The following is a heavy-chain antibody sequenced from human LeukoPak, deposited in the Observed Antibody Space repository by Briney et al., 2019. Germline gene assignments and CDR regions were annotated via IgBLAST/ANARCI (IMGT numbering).Heavy chain of an antibody. CDR1: GFTFSSYA. D-gene: IGHD2-15*01. CDR3: ANGGYCSGGSCYSGPALDYFDY. V-gene: IGHV3-23*01. CDR2: IGGSGGST. J-gene: IGHJ4*02. Sequence: GGSLRLSCAASGFTFSSYAMSWVRQAPGKGLEWVSAIGGSGGSTYYADSVKGRFTISRDNSKNTLYLQMNSLRAEDTAVYYCANGGYCSGGSCYSGPALDYFDYWGQGTLVTVSS.